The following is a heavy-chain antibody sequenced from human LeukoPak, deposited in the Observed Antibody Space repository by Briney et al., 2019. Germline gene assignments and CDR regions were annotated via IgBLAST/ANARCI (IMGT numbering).Heavy chain of an antibody. CDR3: AKVDGDYEFDY. J-gene: IGHJ4*02. CDR1: GFTFSSYA. V-gene: IGHV3-23*01. Sequence: PGESLRLSCAASGFTFSSYAMTWVRQAPGKGLEWVSGISGSGGSTYYADSVKGRFTISRDNSKNTLYLQINSLRVEDTAVYYCAKVDGDYEFDYWAREPWSPSPQ. CDR2: ISGSGGST. D-gene: IGHD4-17*01.